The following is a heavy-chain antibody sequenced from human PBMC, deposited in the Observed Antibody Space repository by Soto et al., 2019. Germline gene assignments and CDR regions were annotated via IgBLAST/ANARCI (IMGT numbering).Heavy chain of an antibody. D-gene: IGHD3-22*01. J-gene: IGHJ4*02. V-gene: IGHV4-39*01. CDR3: ARVPYYYDSSGYFSSFDY. CDR1: GGSISSSSYY. Sequence: QLQLQESGPGLVKPSETLSLTCTVSGGSISSSSYYWGWIRQPPGKGLEWIGRIYYSGSTYYNPSLKSRVTISVDTSKNQFSLKLSSVTAADTAVYYCARVPYYYDSSGYFSSFDYWGQGTLVTVSS. CDR2: IYYSGST.